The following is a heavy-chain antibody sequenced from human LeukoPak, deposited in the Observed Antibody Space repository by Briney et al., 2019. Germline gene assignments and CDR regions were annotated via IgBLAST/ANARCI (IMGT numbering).Heavy chain of an antibody. CDR1: GFTFSSYS. Sequence: GGSLRLSCAASGFTFSSYSMNGVRQAPGKGLEWVSSISSSSSYIYYADSVKGRFTISRDNAKNSLYLQMNSLRAEDTAVYYCAATVTTAHDADYWGQGTLVTVSS. J-gene: IGHJ4*02. D-gene: IGHD4-17*01. V-gene: IGHV3-21*01. CDR3: AATVTTAHDADY. CDR2: ISSSSSYI.